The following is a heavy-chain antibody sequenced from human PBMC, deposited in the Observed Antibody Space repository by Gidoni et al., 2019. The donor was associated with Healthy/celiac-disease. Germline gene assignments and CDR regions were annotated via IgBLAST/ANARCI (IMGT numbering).Heavy chain of an antibody. CDR2: SSSNGGST. V-gene: IGHV3-64D*06. CDR1: GFTFSIYA. J-gene: IGHJ4*02. Sequence: ELQLVGSGGGLVQPGGSLRLSCSASGFTFSIYAMHRVRQAPGKGLEYVSASSSNGGSTYYADSVKGRFTISRDNSKNTLYLQMSSLRAEDTAVYYCVNSAINQQLFDYWGQGTLVTVSS. D-gene: IGHD6-13*01. CDR3: VNSAINQQLFDY.